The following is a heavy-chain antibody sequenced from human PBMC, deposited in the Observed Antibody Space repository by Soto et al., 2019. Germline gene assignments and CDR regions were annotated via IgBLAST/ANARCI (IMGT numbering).Heavy chain of an antibody. CDR2: IKSKTDGGTT. CDR1: GFTFSNAW. J-gene: IGHJ6*03. CDR3: TTGNIVRSVVPAAISYYYYYMDV. Sequence: PGGSLRLSCAASGFTFSNAWMSWVRQAPGKGLEWVGRIKSKTDGGTTDYAAPVKGRFTISRDDSKNTLYLQMNSLKTEDTAVYYCTTGNIVRSVVPAAISYYYYYMDVWGKGTTVTVSS. D-gene: IGHD2-2*02. V-gene: IGHV3-15*01.